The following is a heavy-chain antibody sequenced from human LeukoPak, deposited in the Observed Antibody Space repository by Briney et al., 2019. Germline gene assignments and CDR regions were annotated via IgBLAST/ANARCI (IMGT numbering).Heavy chain of an antibody. CDR2: IYTSGST. D-gene: IGHD3-10*01. Sequence: SQTLSLTCTVSGGSISSGSYYWSWIRQPAGKGLEWIGRIYTSGSTNYNPSLKSRVTISVDTSKNQFSLKLSSVTAADTAVYYCAGERYYYGSGSTNWFDPWGQGTLVTVSS. V-gene: IGHV4-61*02. CDR1: GGSISSGSYY. J-gene: IGHJ5*02. CDR3: AGERYYYGSGSTNWFDP.